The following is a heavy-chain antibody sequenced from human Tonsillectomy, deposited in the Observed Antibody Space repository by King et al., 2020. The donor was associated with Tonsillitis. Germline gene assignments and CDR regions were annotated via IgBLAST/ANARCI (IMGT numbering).Heavy chain of an antibody. CDR2: ISWNSGYI. D-gene: IGHD3-3*01. J-gene: IGHJ6*02. CDR1: GFTFDDYD. Sequence: VQLVESGGGWVQPGRSLRLSCAASGFTFDDYDMHWVRQAPGKGVEWVSGISWNSGYIGYADSVKGRFTISRDKAKNSLYLQRNSLRSEDTALYYCTKDIAITILAGMDVWGQGTTVTVSS. CDR3: TKDIAITILAGMDV. V-gene: IGHV3-9*01.